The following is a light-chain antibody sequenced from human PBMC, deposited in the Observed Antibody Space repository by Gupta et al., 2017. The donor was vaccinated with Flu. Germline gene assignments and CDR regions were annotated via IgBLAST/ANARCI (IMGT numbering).Light chain of an antibody. V-gene: IGKV4-1*01. CDR3: QQDDGTPYS. CDR1: QSSLYSSNNKNY. CDR2: WAS. Sequence: DIVMTQCPYSLAVSLGERATINCKSSQSSLYSSNNKNYLAWYQQKPGQPPKLLIYWASTRESGVPDRFSGSGSGTDFTLTISSLQAEDVAVYYCQQDDGTPYSFGQGTKLEIK. J-gene: IGKJ2*03.